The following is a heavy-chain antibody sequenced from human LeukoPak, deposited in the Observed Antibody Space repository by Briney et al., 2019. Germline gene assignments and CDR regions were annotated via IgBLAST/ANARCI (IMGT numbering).Heavy chain of an antibody. CDR3: AKVEKWLVPNYFDY. CDR2: ITGSPDNT. Sequence: GGSLRLSCAASGFTFSSYGMSWVRQASGKGLEWFSSITGSPDNTYYADSVKGRFTISRDNSKNTLYLQMKSLRAEDTAVYYCAKVEKWLVPNYFDYWGQGTLVTVS. V-gene: IGHV3-23*01. J-gene: IGHJ4*02. CDR1: GFTFSSYG. D-gene: IGHD6-19*01.